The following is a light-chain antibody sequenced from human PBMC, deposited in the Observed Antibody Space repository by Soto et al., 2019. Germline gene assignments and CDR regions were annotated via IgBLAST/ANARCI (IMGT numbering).Light chain of an antibody. Sequence: DIQMTQSPSTLSGSVGDRVTITCRASQTISSWLAWYQQKPGKAPKLLIYKASNLESGVPSRFSGSGSGTEFTLTISSLQPDDYATYYCQRYIDYCTFGGGTKVDIK. CDR1: QTISSW. J-gene: IGKJ4*01. V-gene: IGKV1-5*03. CDR2: KAS. CDR3: QRYIDYCT.